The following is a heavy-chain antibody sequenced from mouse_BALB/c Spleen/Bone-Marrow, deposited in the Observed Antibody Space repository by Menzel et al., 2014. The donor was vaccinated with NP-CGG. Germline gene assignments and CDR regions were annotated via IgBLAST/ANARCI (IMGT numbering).Heavy chain of an antibody. CDR2: INPSSGYT. Sequence: QVQLKESGAELARPGASAKMSCRASGYTFTTYTMHWVKQRPGQGLEWIGYINPSSGYTYYNQKFKDKATLTADKSSSAAYLQLSSLTSEDSAVYYCARVYGNYGAMDYWGQGTSVTVSS. D-gene: IGHD2-1*01. CDR3: ARVYGNYGAMDY. J-gene: IGHJ4*01. CDR1: GYTFTTYT. V-gene: IGHV1-4*01.